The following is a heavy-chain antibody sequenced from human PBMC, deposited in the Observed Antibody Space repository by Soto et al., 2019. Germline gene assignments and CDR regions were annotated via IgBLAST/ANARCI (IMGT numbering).Heavy chain of an antibody. V-gene: IGHV5-51*01. CDR1: GYTFSSYW. CDR2: IYPGDSET. CDR3: ARKDIAGNSVDF. Sequence: PGESLKISCQASGYTFSSYWIAWVRQMPGKGLEWVGIIYPGDSETRYSPSLQGQVTISADRSTTTAYLQWSSLKASDSAMFYCARKDIAGNSVDFWGQGTLVTVSS. J-gene: IGHJ4*02. D-gene: IGHD6-13*01.